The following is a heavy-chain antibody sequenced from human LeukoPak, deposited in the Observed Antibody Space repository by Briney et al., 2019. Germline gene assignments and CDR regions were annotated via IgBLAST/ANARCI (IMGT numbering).Heavy chain of an antibody. CDR1: GFTFSDYY. Sequence: NSGGSLRLSCAASGFTFSDYYMSWIRQAPGKGLEWVSYADSVRGRFTISRDNAKNSLYLQMNSLRAEDTAVYYCARQRIDTGGLDYWGQGTLVTVSS. D-gene: IGHD2-8*02. CDR3: ARQRIDTGGLDY. J-gene: IGHJ4*02. V-gene: IGHV3-69-1*01.